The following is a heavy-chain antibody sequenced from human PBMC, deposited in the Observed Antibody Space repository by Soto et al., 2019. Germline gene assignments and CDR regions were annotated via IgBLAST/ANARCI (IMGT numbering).Heavy chain of an antibody. CDR2: INAGNGNT. D-gene: IGHD3-22*01. J-gene: IGHJ5*02. CDR3: ARGPTYYYDSSGHLYNWFDP. CDR1: GYTFTSYA. Sequence: ASVKVSCKASGYTFTSYAMHWVRQAPGQRLEWMGWINAGNGNTKYSQKFQGRVTITRDTSASTAYMELSSLRSEDTAVYYCARGPTYYYDSSGHLYNWFDPWGQGTLVTVSS. V-gene: IGHV1-3*01.